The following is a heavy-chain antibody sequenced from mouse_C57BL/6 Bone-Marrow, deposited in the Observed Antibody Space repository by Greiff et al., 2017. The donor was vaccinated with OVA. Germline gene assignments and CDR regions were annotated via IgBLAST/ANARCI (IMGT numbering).Heavy chain of an antibody. V-gene: IGHV1-81*01. D-gene: IGHD6-2*01. Sequence: QVQLQQSGAELARPGASVKLSCKASGYTFTSYGISWVKQRTGQGLEWIGVIYPRSGNTYYNEKFKGKATLTADKSSSTAYMELRSLTSEDSAVYFCARSLVYWGQGTTLTVSS. J-gene: IGHJ2*01. CDR3: ARSLVY. CDR2: IYPRSGNT. CDR1: GYTFTSYG.